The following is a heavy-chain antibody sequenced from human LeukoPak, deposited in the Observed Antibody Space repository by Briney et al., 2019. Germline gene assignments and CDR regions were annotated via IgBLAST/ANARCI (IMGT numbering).Heavy chain of an antibody. CDR3: ARDLGSGYENYYYYYYYMDV. Sequence: SETLSLTCTVSGGSISSSSYYWGWIRQPPGKGLEWIGSIYYSGSTYYNPSLKSRVTISVDTSKNQFSLKLSSVTAADTAVYYCARDLGSGYENYYYYYYYMDVWGKGTTVTVSS. J-gene: IGHJ6*03. CDR2: IYYSGST. V-gene: IGHV4-39*07. D-gene: IGHD5-12*01. CDR1: GGSISSSSYY.